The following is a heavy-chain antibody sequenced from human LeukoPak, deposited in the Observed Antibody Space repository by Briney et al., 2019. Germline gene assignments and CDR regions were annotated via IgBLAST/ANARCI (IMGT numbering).Heavy chain of an antibody. J-gene: IGHJ4*02. V-gene: IGHV3-30-3*01. D-gene: IGHD6-19*01. CDR2: TSSDLNVK. CDR1: GFTFRNYV. Sequence: PGGSLRLSCAASGFTFRNYVIHWVRQAPGKGLEWVAVTSSDLNVKLYADSVKGRFTISRDNSQNTLYLQMDSLRAEDTAVYYCAKRSGASTYYFDYWGQGALLTVSS. CDR3: AKRSGASTYYFDY.